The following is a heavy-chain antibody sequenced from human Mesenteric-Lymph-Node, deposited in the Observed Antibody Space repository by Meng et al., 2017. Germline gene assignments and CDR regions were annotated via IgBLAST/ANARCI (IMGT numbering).Heavy chain of an antibody. CDR3: TRDLGGVPGSFFDF. D-gene: IGHD6-19*01. CDR1: GYTFTDFG. Sequence: QVQLVQSGPEVKKPGASLKVSCKASGYTFTDFGISWVRQAPGQGREWMGWISAYNGNRDYAQKFQGRVTMTTDTSTSTTYLELRNLGSDDTAVFYCTRDLGGVPGSFFDFWGQGTLVTVSS. J-gene: IGHJ4*02. V-gene: IGHV1-18*01. CDR2: ISAYNGNR.